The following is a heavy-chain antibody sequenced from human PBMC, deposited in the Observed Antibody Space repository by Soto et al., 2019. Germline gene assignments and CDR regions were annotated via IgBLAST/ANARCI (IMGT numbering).Heavy chain of an antibody. Sequence: EVQLVESGGGLVQPGGSLRLSCVDSGFTFSSYWMSWVRQAPVKGLEWVGNIKQDGSEENYVDSLKGRFTISRDNAKKSMYLQMNRRRAEDTAVNYWVRIAATGRGWDVWGQGTTVVVSS. J-gene: IGHJ6*02. CDR1: GFTFSSYW. V-gene: IGHV3-7*01. CDR3: VRIAATGRGWDV. D-gene: IGHD6-13*01. CDR2: IKQDGSEE.